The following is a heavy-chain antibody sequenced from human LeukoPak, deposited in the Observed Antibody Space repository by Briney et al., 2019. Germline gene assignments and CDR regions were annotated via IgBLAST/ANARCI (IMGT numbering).Heavy chain of an antibody. Sequence: SGTLSLTCAVSGGSISSSNWWSWVRQPPGKGLEWIGEIYHSGSTNYNPSLKSRVTISVDKSKNQFSLKLSSVTAADTAVYYCAREPVAYCGGDCYPAEIDYWGQGTLVTVSS. CDR2: IYHSGST. J-gene: IGHJ4*02. V-gene: IGHV4-4*02. CDR3: AREPVAYCGGDCYPAEIDY. D-gene: IGHD2-21*02. CDR1: GGSISSSNW.